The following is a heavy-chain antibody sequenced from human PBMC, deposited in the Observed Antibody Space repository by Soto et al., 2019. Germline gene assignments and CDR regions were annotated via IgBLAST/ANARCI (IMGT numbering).Heavy chain of an antibody. CDR1: GGSVNSYY. Sequence: PSETMSLTCTVSGGSVNSYYGSWIRQTPGKGLEWIGYIYYSGSTKYKPSLKSRVTMSVDTSKNQFSLKVSSATAADTAVYYCARHSNRNYGLYYFDYWGLGALVTVSS. D-gene: IGHD4-4*01. V-gene: IGHV4-59*08. CDR3: ARHSNRNYGLYYFDY. J-gene: IGHJ4*02. CDR2: IYYSGST.